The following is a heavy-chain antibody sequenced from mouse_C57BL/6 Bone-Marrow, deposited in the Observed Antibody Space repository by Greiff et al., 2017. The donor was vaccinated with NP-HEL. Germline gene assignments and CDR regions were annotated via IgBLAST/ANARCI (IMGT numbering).Heavy chain of an antibody. D-gene: IGHD2-2*01. CDR2: IYPRSGNT. CDR1: GYTFTSYG. Sequence: VQVVESGAELARPGASVKLSCKASGYTFTSYGISWVKQRTGQGLEWIGEIYPRSGNTYYNEKFKGKATLTADKSSSTAYMEFRSLTSEDSAVYFCARRGYGYDGYWGQGTTLTVSS. CDR3: ARRGYGYDGY. J-gene: IGHJ2*01. V-gene: IGHV1-81*01.